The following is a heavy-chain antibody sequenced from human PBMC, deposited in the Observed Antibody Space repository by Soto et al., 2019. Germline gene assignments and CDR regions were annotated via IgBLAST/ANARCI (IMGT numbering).Heavy chain of an antibody. J-gene: IGHJ4*02. CDR3: ARAWMYIWKDH. Sequence: QVQLVQSGAEVKRPGASVKVSCEASGYTFTTYDINWGRQASGQGLEWMGCVKHSSGNTVYAQKFHGRVTMTRDTSISTAYMELSSLKSDDTAIYYCARAWMYIWKDHWGQATLVTVSS. CDR2: VKHSSGNT. CDR1: GYTFTTYD. V-gene: IGHV1-8*02. D-gene: IGHD1-20*01.